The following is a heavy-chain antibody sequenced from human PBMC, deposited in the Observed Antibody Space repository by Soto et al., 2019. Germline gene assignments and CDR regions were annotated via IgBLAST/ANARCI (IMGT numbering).Heavy chain of an antibody. CDR1: GGSISIGHNY. J-gene: IGHJ4*02. Sequence: PSETLSLTCTVSGGSISIGHNYWSWIRQHPGKGLEWIGYIYHSGSTDYNPSLKSRVTISVDTSKNQFSLKLNSVTAADTAVYYCARVGSVANPPFDYWGQGTLVTVSS. CDR3: ARVGSVANPPFDY. V-gene: IGHV4-31*03. CDR2: IYHSGST.